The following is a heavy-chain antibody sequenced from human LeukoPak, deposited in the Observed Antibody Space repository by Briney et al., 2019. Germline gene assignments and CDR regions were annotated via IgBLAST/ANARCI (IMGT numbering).Heavy chain of an antibody. V-gene: IGHV4-34*01. CDR1: GGSFSGYY. Sequence: SGTLFLNCAVYGGSFSGYYWSWIRQPPGKGLEWIGEIYHSGSTHYNPSLKSRVTISVDKSKNQFSLKLSYVTAAYTAVYYCARASHWNQLHYFDYWGQGTLVTVSS. CDR2: IYHSGST. D-gene: IGHD1-1*01. CDR3: ARASHWNQLHYFDY. J-gene: IGHJ4*02.